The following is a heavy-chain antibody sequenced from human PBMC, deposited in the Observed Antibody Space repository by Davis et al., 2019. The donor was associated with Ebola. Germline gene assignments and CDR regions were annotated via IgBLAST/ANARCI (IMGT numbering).Heavy chain of an antibody. J-gene: IGHJ4*02. Sequence: SETLSLTCTVSGGSISSSNYHWGWIRQPPGKGLEWIGYIYYSGSTYYNPSLKSRVTISVDTSKNQFSLKLSSVTAADTAVYYCASMSTIFGNDYWGQGTLVTVSS. CDR1: GGSISSSNYH. CDR3: ASMSTIFGNDY. V-gene: IGHV4-30-4*08. CDR2: IYYSGST. D-gene: IGHD3-3*01.